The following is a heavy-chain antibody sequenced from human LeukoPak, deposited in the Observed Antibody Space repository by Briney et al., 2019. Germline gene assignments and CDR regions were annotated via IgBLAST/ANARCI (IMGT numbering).Heavy chain of an antibody. CDR3: ARDGAAAAGNLYYGMDV. CDR1: GYTFTGYY. D-gene: IGHD6-13*01. J-gene: IGHJ6*02. V-gene: IGHV1-2*02. CDR2: IHPNSGGT. Sequence: GASVKVSCKASGYTFTGYYMHWVRQAPGQGLEWMGLIHPNSGGTNYAQKFQGRVTMTRDTSISTAYMELSRLRSDDTAVYYCARDGAAAAGNLYYGMDVWGQGTTVTVSS.